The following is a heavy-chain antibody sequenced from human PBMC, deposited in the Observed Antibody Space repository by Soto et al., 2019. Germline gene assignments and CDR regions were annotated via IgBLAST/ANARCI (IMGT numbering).Heavy chain of an antibody. Sequence: ASVKVSCKASGYTFTSYAMHWVRQAPGQRLEWMGWINAGNGNTKYSQKFQGRVTITRDTSANTAYMELSSLRSEDTAVYYCARDSAGAAGTVHYYYGMDVWGQGTKVTVSS. V-gene: IGHV1-3*01. CDR2: INAGNGNT. D-gene: IGHD6-13*01. J-gene: IGHJ6*02. CDR3: ARDSAGAAGTVHYYYGMDV. CDR1: GYTFTSYA.